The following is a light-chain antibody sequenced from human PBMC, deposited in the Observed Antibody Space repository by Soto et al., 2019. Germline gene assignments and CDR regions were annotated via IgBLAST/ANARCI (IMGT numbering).Light chain of an antibody. CDR2: KVS. J-gene: IGKJ3*01. CDR3: KQGTPGLFT. Sequence: GVMTQSPLSLSVTLGQPASISCRTSQSRAHSDGSPYLNWFHQRPGQSPSRLVYKVSNRDSGGPDRCTGSGSGTDFTLNISRVEAEAVGVYYCKQGTPGLFTFGPGTKVDIK. CDR1: QSRAHSDGSPY. V-gene: IGKV2-30*02.